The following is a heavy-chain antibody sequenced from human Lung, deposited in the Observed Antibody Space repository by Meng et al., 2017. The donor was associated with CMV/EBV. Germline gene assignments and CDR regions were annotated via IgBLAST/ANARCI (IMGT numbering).Heavy chain of an antibody. J-gene: IGHJ5*02. CDR1: AFTFNNYA. V-gene: IGHV3-30-3*01. D-gene: IGHD6-13*01. Sequence: RGSLRLXCAASAFTFNNYAMHWVRQAPGKGLEWVAVISYDGFNKYYADSVNGRFTISRDNSKNTLCLQMNSPRAEDTAVYYCARDLLSSSSWSPPLSFDPWGQGTLVTVSS. CDR3: ARDLLSSSSWSPPLSFDP. CDR2: ISYDGFNK.